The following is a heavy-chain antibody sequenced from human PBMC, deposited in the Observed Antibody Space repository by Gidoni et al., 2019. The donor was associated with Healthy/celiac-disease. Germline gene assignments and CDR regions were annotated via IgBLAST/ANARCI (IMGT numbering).Heavy chain of an antibody. CDR1: GFSLRHARMC. V-gene: IGHV2-26*01. CDR2: IFSNDEK. D-gene: IGHD6-13*01. Sequence: QVTLKASGPVLVKPTETLTLTCTVSGFSLRHARMCVSWIRQPPGKALEWLAHIFSNDEKSYSTSLKSRLTSSKDTSKSQVVLTMTNMDPVDTATYYCARIHRYSSSWFSPPFFDYWGQGTLVTVSS. J-gene: IGHJ4*02. CDR3: ARIHRYSSSWFSPPFFDY.